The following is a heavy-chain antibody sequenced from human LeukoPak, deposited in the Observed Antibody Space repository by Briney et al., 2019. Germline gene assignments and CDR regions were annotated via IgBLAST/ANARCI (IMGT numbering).Heavy chain of an antibody. V-gene: IGHV3-30-3*01. CDR2: MSYDGNTK. CDR3: ARDPIVGFPDYFDS. J-gene: IGHJ4*02. Sequence: GGSLRLSCAASGFTVSSNYMSWVRQAPGKGLECVALMSYDGNTKYYADSVKGRFTVSRDNSKNTLYLQMNSLRPEDTAIYYCARDPIVGFPDYFDSWGQGTLVTVSS. CDR1: GFTVSSNY. D-gene: IGHD3-16*02.